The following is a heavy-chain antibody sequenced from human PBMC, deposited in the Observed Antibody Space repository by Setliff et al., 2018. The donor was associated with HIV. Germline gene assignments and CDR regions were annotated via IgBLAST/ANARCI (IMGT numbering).Heavy chain of an antibody. CDR3: ASKGGSGNYPDCDAFDI. D-gene: IGHD3-10*01. CDR2: INPSGDIT. V-gene: IGHV1-46*01. Sequence: ASVKVSCKASVDTFSSHYMHWVRQAPGKGLEWMGLINPSGDITSYAEKFRGRVTMTRDTSTSTVYMELRSLRSEYTAIYYCASKGGSGNYPDCDAFDIWGQGTLVTVSS. CDR1: VDTFSSHY. J-gene: IGHJ3*02.